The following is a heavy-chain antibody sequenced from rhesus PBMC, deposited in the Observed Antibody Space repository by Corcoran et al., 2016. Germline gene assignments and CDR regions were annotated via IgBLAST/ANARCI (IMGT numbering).Heavy chain of an antibody. CDR1: GYSISSGSG. CDR2: IGGNIGST. D-gene: IGHD5-24*01. CDR3: VRRPEQWQAYFDD. V-gene: IGHV4-127*01. J-gene: IGHJ4*01. Sequence: QVQLQESGPGLVKPSETLSLTCGVSGYSISSGSGWSWIRQFPGKGLGWIGYIGGNIGSTNYNPSLRSRVTISKDPSKTQFSLKMRSMTAADTAVYYWVRRPEQWQAYFDDWGQGVLVTVSS.